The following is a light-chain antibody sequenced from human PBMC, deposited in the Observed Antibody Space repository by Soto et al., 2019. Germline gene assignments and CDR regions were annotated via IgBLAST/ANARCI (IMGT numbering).Light chain of an antibody. J-gene: IGLJ2*01. CDR3: CSYAGPYVL. Sequence: QSALTQPASVSGSPGQSITISCTGTSSDVGGYNYVSWYQHHPGKAPKLMIYEVSNRPSGVSHRFSGSKSGNTASLTISGLQAEDEADYYCCSYAGPYVLFGGGTKLTVL. CDR1: SSDVGGYNY. V-gene: IGLV2-14*01. CDR2: EVS.